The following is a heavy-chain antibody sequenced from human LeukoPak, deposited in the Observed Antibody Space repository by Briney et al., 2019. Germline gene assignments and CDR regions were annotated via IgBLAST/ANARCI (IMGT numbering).Heavy chain of an antibody. V-gene: IGHV4-4*07. CDR3: AREVEMATQFDY. CDR1: SGSISTHY. D-gene: IGHD5-24*01. J-gene: IGHJ4*02. Sequence: SSETLSLTCSVSSGSISTHYWSWIRQPAGEGLEWIGRISITGSTNYNPSLKSRVTMSVDTSKNQLSLELSSVTAADTAVYYCAREVEMATQFDYWGQGTLVTVSS. CDR2: ISITGST.